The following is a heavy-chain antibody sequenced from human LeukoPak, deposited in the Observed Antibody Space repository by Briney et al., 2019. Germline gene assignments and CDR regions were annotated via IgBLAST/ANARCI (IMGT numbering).Heavy chain of an antibody. V-gene: IGHV4-61*02. CDR3: AREGFGTNGVYYYYYYMDV. D-gene: IGHD2-8*01. Sequence: SETLSLTCTVSGGSISSGSYYWSWIRQPAGKGLEWIGRIYTSGSTNYNPSLKSRVTISVDTSKNQFSLKLSSVTAADTAVYYCAREGFGTNGVYYYYYYMDVWGKGTTVTVS. J-gene: IGHJ6*03. CDR2: IYTSGST. CDR1: GGSISSGSYY.